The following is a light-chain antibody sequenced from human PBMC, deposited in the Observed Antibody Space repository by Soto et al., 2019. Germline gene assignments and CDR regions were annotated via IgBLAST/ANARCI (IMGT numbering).Light chain of an antibody. J-gene: IGLJ1*01. Sequence: QSALTQPASVSGSPRQSIAISCTGTSSDVGGYNYVSWYQQHPGKAPKLMLYEVSNRPSGVSSRFSGSKSGSTASLTISGLQAEDEGDYYCCSSTTTSTLVFGTGTKLTVL. V-gene: IGLV2-14*01. CDR2: EVS. CDR3: CSSTTTSTLV. CDR1: SSDVGGYNY.